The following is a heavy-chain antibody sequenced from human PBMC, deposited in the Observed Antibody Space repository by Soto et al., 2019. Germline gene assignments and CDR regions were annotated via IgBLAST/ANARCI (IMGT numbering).Heavy chain of an antibody. CDR1: GGTFSSYT. J-gene: IGHJ5*02. Sequence: QVQLVQSGAEVKKPGSSVKVSCKASGGTFSSYTISWVRQAPGQGLEWMGRIIPILGIANYAQKFQGRVTITADKSPSTAYMDLSSLRSEDTAVYYCARVGWTVTTGWFDPWGQGTLVTVSS. CDR2: IIPILGIA. CDR3: ARVGWTVTTGWFDP. V-gene: IGHV1-69*02. D-gene: IGHD4-17*01.